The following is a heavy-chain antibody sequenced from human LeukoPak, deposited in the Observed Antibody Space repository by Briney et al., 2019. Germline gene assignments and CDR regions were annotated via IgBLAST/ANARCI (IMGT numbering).Heavy chain of an antibody. D-gene: IGHD6-19*01. CDR2: IYPRDGST. CDR3: ASEGYSSGWYLDY. J-gene: IGHJ4*02. V-gene: IGHV1-46*01. Sequence: GASVKVSCKASGYTFTSNYIHWVRQAPGQGLEWMGMIYPRDGSTSYAQKFQGRVTITRDTSASTAYMELSSLRSEDTAVYYCASEGYSSGWYLDYWGQGTLVTVSS. CDR1: GYTFTSNY.